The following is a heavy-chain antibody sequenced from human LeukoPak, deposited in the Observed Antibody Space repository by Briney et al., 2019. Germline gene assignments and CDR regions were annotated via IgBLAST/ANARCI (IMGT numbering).Heavy chain of an antibody. V-gene: IGHV1-69*01. CDR1: GDTFSNYA. Sequence: SVKVSCKASGDTFSNYAINWVRQAPGQGLEWMGGIIPTFGTPNYVQKFQGRVTITADESTSTAYMELSSLRSEDTAVYYCARASSDDTAMATPFAYWGQGTLVTVSS. CDR2: IIPTFGTP. J-gene: IGHJ4*02. CDR3: ARASSDDTAMATPFAY. D-gene: IGHD5-18*01.